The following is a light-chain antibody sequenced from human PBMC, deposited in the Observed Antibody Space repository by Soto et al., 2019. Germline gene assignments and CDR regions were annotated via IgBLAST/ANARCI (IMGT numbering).Light chain of an antibody. CDR3: QQRASWVT. CDR2: DAS. J-gene: IGKJ5*01. Sequence: EIVLTQSPGTLSLSPGERATLSCRASQSVSSYLGWFQQKPGQAPRLLIYDASNRATGIPARFSGSGSETDFTLTISTLEPEDSAVYYCQQRASWVTFGQGTRLEI. CDR1: QSVSSY. V-gene: IGKV3-11*01.